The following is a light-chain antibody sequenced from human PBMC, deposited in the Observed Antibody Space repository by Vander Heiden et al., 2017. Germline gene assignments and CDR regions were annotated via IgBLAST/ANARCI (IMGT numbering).Light chain of an antibody. J-gene: IGLJ2*01. CDR2: SNN. V-gene: IGLV1-44*01. Sequence: QSVLTQPPSAPGTPRQRVTISCSGSSPNIGSNTVNWYQQLPGTAPKLLIYSNNQRPSGVPDRFSGSKSGTSASLAISGLQSEDEADYYCAAWDDSLNGVVFGGGTKLTVL. CDR3: AAWDDSLNGVV. CDR1: SPNIGSNT.